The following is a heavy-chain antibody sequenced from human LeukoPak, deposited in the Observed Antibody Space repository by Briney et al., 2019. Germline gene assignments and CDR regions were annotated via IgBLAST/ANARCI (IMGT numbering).Heavy chain of an antibody. V-gene: IGHV6-1*01. Sequence: SQTLSLTCAISGDSVSSNSAAWNWIRQSPSRGLEWLGKTYYRSKWYNDYAVSVKSRITINPDTSKNQFSLQLNSVTPEDTAVYYCARGTPYSYYDSSGPFDYWGQGTLVTVSS. CDR1: GDSVSSNSAA. CDR2: TYYRSKWYN. D-gene: IGHD3-22*01. J-gene: IGHJ4*02. CDR3: ARGTPYSYYDSSGPFDY.